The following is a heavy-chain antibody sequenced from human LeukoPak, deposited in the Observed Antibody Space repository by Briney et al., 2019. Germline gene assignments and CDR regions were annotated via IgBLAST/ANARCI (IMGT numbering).Heavy chain of an antibody. CDR1: GFTLSSYW. D-gene: IGHD3-22*01. CDR3: ARAPSEIGGYYPEYFRH. J-gene: IGHJ1*01. CDR2: IKSDGRT. V-gene: IGHV3-74*01. Sequence: SGGSLRLSCAASGFTLSSYWMHWVRQAPGKGLVWVSRIKSDGRTNYADSVKGRFTISRDNAKNTVSLQMNSLRAEDTGVYYCARAPSEIGGYYPEYFRHWGQGTLVIVSP.